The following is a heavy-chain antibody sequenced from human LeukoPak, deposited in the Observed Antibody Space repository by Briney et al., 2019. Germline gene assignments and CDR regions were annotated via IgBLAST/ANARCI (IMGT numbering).Heavy chain of an antibody. Sequence: ASVKVSCKASGYTFTSYYMHWVRQAPGQGLEWMGIINPSGGSTSYAQKFQGRVTMTRDMSMSTVYMELSSLRSEDTAVYYCAAIFGELTNWFDPWGQGTLVTVSS. CDR2: INPSGGST. V-gene: IGHV1-46*01. D-gene: IGHD3-3*01. CDR1: GYTFTSYY. CDR3: AAIFGELTNWFDP. J-gene: IGHJ5*02.